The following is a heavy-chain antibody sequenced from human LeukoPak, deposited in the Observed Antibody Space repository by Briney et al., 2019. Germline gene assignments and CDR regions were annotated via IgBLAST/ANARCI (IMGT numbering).Heavy chain of an antibody. Sequence: SETLSLTCTVSDGSIIGSYWSWIRQPPGKGLEWIGYIFYTGDSNYNPSLKSRVAISLDTSTNQIPLKLRSVTAADTAVYYCARHEFASPFDSWGQGTLVTVSS. V-gene: IGHV4-59*08. CDR3: ARHEFASPFDS. D-gene: IGHD2-21*01. CDR2: IFYTGDS. CDR1: DGSIIGSY. J-gene: IGHJ4*02.